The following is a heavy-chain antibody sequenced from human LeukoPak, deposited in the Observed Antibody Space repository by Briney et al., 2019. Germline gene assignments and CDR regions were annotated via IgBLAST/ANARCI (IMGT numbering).Heavy chain of an antibody. CDR2: ISYDGSNK. V-gene: IGHV3-30*18. D-gene: IGHD3-22*01. CDR3: AKDPSGDSSGYPPH. J-gene: IGHJ4*02. CDR1: GFTFSSYG. Sequence: GGSLRLSCAAFGFTFSSYGMHWVRQAPGKGLEWVAVISYDGSNKYYADSVKGRFTISRDNSKNTLYLQMNSLRAEDTAVYYCAKDPSGDSSGYPPHWGQGTLVTVSS.